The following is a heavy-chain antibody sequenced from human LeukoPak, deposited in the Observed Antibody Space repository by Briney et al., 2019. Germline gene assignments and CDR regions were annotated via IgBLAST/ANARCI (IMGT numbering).Heavy chain of an antibody. CDR3: ARPQGYFAANFDY. CDR2: IYSGGST. D-gene: IGHD3-22*01. CDR1: GFTFSSYA. V-gene: IGHV3-66*04. J-gene: IGHJ4*02. Sequence: PGGSLRLSCAASGFTFSSYAMNWVRQAPGKGLEWVSLIYSGGSTYYSDSVKGRFTISRDNSKNTLYLQINSLRGEATAVFYCARPQGYFAANFDYWGQGTLVTVSS.